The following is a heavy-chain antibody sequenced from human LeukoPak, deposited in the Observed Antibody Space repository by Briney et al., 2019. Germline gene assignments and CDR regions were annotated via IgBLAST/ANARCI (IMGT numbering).Heavy chain of an antibody. Sequence: ASVKVSCKASGYTFTSYGISWVRQAPGQGLEWMGWISAYNGNTNYAQKLQGRVTMTTDTSTSTAYMELRSLRSDDPAVYYCARYCSGGSCYFGGDYWGQGTLVPVSS. CDR3: ARYCSGGSCYFGGDY. CDR1: GYTFTSYG. D-gene: IGHD2-15*01. V-gene: IGHV1-18*01. J-gene: IGHJ4*02. CDR2: ISAYNGNT.